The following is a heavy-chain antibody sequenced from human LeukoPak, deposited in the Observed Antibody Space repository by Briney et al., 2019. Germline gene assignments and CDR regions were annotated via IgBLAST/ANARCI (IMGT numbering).Heavy chain of an antibody. D-gene: IGHD3-10*01. J-gene: IGHJ6*02. Sequence: SETLSLTCTVSGGSISSYYWSWIRQPPGKGLEWIGYIYYSGSTNYNPSLKSRVTISVDTSKNQFSLKLSSVTAADTAVYYCARGREFGYYYYGMDVWGQGTTVTVSS. V-gene: IGHV4-59*01. CDR1: GGSISSYY. CDR2: IYYSGST. CDR3: ARGREFGYYYYGMDV.